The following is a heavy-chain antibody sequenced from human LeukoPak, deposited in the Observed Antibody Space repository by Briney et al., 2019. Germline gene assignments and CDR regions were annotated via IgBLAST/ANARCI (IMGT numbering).Heavy chain of an antibody. CDR1: GFTFSSYG. V-gene: IGHV3-30*18. Sequence: GRSLRLSCAASGFTFSSYGMHWVRQAPGKGLEGVAVISYDGSNKYYGDFVKGRFTISRDNSKNTLYLQMNSLRAEDTAVYYCAKAENIVATISALDVWGQGTTVTVSS. D-gene: IGHD5-12*01. J-gene: IGHJ6*02. CDR3: AKAENIVATISALDV. CDR2: ISYDGSNK.